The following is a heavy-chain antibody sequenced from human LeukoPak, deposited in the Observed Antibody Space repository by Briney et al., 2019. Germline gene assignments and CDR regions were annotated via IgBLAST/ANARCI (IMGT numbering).Heavy chain of an antibody. D-gene: IGHD3-22*01. CDR2: FDPEKGGT. CDR3: ATEGYYDSSGYYSDY. J-gene: IGHJ4*02. Sequence: GASVKVSCKVSGYTLTELSMHWVRQAPGKGFEWMGRFDPEKGGTIYAQKFQGRVTMTEDTSTDTAYMELSSLRSEDTAVYYCATEGYYDSSGYYSDYWGQGTLVTVSS. V-gene: IGHV1-24*01. CDR1: GYTLTELS.